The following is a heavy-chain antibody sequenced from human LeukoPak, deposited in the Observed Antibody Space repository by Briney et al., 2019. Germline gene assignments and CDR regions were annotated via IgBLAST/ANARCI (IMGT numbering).Heavy chain of an antibody. V-gene: IGHV3-23*01. CDR1: GFTFSSYA. CDR3: AKDHRVWFGEFHNWFDP. D-gene: IGHD3-10*01. Sequence: GGFLRLPCAASGFTFSSYAMSWVRQAPGKGLEWVSAISGSGGSTYYADSVKGRFTISRDNSKNTLYLQMNSLRAEDTAVYYCAKDHRVWFGEFHNWFDPWGQGTLVTVSS. CDR2: ISGSGGST. J-gene: IGHJ5*02.